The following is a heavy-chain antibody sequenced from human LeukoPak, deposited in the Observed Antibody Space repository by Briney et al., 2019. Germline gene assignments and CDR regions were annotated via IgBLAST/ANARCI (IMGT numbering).Heavy chain of an antibody. Sequence: SVKVSCKASGGTFSSYAISWVRQAPGQGLEWMGGIIPIFGTANYAQKFQGRVTITTDESTSTAYMELSSLRSEDTAVYYCARESGSSWPYYYYYMDVWGKGTTVTVSS. CDR2: IIPIFGTA. J-gene: IGHJ6*03. CDR1: GGTFSSYA. CDR3: ARESGSSWPYYYYYMDV. V-gene: IGHV1-69*05. D-gene: IGHD6-13*01.